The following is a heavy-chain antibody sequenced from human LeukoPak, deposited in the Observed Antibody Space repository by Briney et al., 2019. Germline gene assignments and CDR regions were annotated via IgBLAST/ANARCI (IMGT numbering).Heavy chain of an antibody. Sequence: AASVKVSCKASGGTFSSYAISWVRQAPGQGLEWMGGIIPIFGTANYAQKFQGRVTITTDESTSTAYMELSSLRSEDTAVYYCAKDRRTLSGSDIWGQGTMVTVSS. J-gene: IGHJ3*02. V-gene: IGHV1-69*05. D-gene: IGHD3-10*01. CDR1: GGTFSSYA. CDR3: AKDRRTLSGSDI. CDR2: IIPIFGTA.